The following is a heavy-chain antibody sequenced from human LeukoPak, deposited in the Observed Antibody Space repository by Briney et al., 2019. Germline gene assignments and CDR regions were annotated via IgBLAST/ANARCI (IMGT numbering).Heavy chain of an antibody. CDR1: GGSISSSSYY. D-gene: IGHD3-10*01. Sequence: SETLSLTCTVSGGSISSSSYYWGWIRQPPGKGLEWIGSIYYSGSTYYNPSLKSRVTISVDTSKNQFSLKLSSVTAADTAVYYCARPSRGSGSYTDYWGQGTLVTVSS. J-gene: IGHJ4*02. CDR2: IYYSGST. CDR3: ARPSRGSGSYTDY. V-gene: IGHV4-39*01.